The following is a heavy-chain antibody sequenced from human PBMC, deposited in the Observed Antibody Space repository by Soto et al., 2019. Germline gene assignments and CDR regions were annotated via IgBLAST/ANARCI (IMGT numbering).Heavy chain of an antibody. J-gene: IGHJ3*02. CDR3: AAAYDFWSGYPKKNDAFDI. CDR2: INAGNGNT. Sequence: ASVKVSCKASGGTFSSYAISWVRQAPGQGLEWMGWINAGNGNTKYSQKFQGRVTITRDTSASTAYMELSSLRSEDTAVYYCAAAYDFWSGYPKKNDAFDIWGQGTMVTVSS. D-gene: IGHD3-3*01. CDR1: GGTFSSYA. V-gene: IGHV1-3*01.